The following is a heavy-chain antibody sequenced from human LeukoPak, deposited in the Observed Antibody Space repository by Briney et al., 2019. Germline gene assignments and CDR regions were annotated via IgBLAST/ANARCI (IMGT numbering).Heavy chain of an antibody. CDR1: GGSISSSSYY. J-gene: IGHJ4*02. D-gene: IGHD6-13*01. CDR3: ARQNSGFIAAAGRFDY. CDR2: IYYSGST. V-gene: IGHV4-39*01. Sequence: PSETLSLTCTVSGGSISSSSYYWGWIRQPPGKGLEWIGSIYYSGSTYYNPSLKSRVTISVDTSKNQFSLKLSSVTAADTAAYYCARQNSGFIAAAGRFDYWGQGTLVTVSS.